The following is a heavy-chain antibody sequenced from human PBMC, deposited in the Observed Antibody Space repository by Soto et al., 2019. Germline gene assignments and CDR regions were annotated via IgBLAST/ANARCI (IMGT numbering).Heavy chain of an antibody. CDR2: IKSKTDGGTT. CDR3: TTVRITMVRGVIKTINMDV. CDR1: GFTFSNAW. D-gene: IGHD3-10*01. J-gene: IGHJ6*02. Sequence: GGSLRLSCAASGFTFSNAWMNWVRQAPGKGLEWVGRIKSKTDGGTTDYAAPVKGRFTISRDDSKNTLYLRMNSLKTEDTAVYYCTTVRITMVRGVIKTINMDVWGQGTTVTVSS. V-gene: IGHV3-15*07.